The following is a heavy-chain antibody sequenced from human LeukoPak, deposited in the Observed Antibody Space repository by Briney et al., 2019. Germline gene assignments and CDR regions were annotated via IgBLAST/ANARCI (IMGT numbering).Heavy chain of an antibody. CDR2: ISSSSSTI. V-gene: IGHV3-48*01. CDR1: GFTFSSYC. CDR3: ARDLRFLEWLFDY. J-gene: IGHJ4*02. Sequence: GGSLRLSCAASGFTFSSYCMNWVRQAPGKGLEWVSYISSSSSTIYYADSVKGRFTISRDNAKNSLYLQMNSLRAEDTAVYYCARDLRFLEWLFDYWGQGTLVTVSS. D-gene: IGHD3-3*01.